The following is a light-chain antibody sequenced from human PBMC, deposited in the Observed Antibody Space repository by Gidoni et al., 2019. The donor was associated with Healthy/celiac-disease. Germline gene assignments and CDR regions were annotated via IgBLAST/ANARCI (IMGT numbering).Light chain of an antibody. J-gene: IGKJ4*01. CDR3: QQYGSSPLT. CDR2: GAS. CDR1: QSVSSSY. Sequence: QSVSSSYLAWYQQKPGQAPRLLIYGASSRATGIPDRFSGSGSGTDFTLTISRLEPEDFAVYYCQQYGSSPLTFGGGTKVEIK. V-gene: IGKV3-20*01.